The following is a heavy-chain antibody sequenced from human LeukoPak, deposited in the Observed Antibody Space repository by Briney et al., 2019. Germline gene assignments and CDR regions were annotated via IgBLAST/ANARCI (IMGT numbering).Heavy chain of an antibody. V-gene: IGHV3-11*01. CDR3: ARRSGSYQADFDY. D-gene: IGHD1-26*01. CDR2: ISGSGSSI. J-gene: IGHJ4*02. Sequence: GGSLRLSCAASGFTFSDYYMSWICQAPGKGLEWASYISGSGSSIYYADSVKGRFTISGDNAKNSLDLQMNSLGAEDTAVYYCARRSGSYQADFDYWGQGTLVTVSS. CDR1: GFTFSDYY.